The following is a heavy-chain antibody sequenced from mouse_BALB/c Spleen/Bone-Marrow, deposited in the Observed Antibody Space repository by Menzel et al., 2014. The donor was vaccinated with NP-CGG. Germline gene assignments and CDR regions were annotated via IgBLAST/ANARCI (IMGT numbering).Heavy chain of an antibody. V-gene: IGHV14-3*02. D-gene: IGHD1-1*01. CDR1: SFNINNTY. CDR2: NDPANRKS. J-gene: IGHJ1*01. Sequence: LQLQQPGAELVEPGASVNLTCTASSFNINNTYMHWVNPKPEQGLAWIVRNDPANRKSKYEPKFQGKATITEDTNSNTAYLQLSSLTAEDTVVYYCARYDYGWYFYVWGAGTTVTVSS. CDR3: ARYDYGWYFYV.